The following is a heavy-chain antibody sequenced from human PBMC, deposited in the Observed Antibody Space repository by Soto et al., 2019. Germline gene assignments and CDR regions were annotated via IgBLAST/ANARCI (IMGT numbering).Heavy chain of an antibody. CDR2: IIPISETT. D-gene: IGHD2-2*01. Sequence: QVQLVQSGAEVKKPGSSVKVSCKASGGTFSSYAISWVRQAPGQGLEWMGGIIPISETTNSAQKFQGRVTSTADESNSTAYMELSSTRSEDTAVYYCARSQGSSTSLEIYYYYYYGMDVWGQGTTVTVSS. CDR3: ARSQGSSTSLEIYYYYYYGMDV. CDR1: GGTFSSYA. V-gene: IGHV1-69*01. J-gene: IGHJ6*02.